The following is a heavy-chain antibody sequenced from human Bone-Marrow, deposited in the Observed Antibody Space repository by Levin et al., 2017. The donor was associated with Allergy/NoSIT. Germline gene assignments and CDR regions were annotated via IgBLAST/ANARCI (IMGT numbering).Heavy chain of an antibody. J-gene: IGHJ4*02. CDR3: ARGMGDYDFWSGYLDY. CDR1: GFTFSSYS. V-gene: IGHV3-48*02. D-gene: IGHD3-3*01. CDR2: ISSSSSTI. Sequence: LSLTCAASGFTFSSYSMNWVRQAPGKGLEWVSYISSSSSTIYYADSVKGRFTISRDNAKNSLYLQMNSLRDEDTAVYYCARGMGDYDFWSGYLDYWGQGTLVTVSS.